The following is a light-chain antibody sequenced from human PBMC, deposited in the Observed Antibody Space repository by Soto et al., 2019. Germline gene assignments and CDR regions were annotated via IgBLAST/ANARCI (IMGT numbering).Light chain of an antibody. J-gene: IGKJ5*01. CDR2: DAS. V-gene: IGKV1-5*01. Sequence: DIQMTQSPSTLSASVGDRVTITCRASQSISSWLAWYQQKPGKAPKLLIYDASNLESGVPSRFSGSGSGTEFTLTISSLQPDDFATYYCQQSNSYPITFGQGTRLEIK. CDR1: QSISSW. CDR3: QQSNSYPIT.